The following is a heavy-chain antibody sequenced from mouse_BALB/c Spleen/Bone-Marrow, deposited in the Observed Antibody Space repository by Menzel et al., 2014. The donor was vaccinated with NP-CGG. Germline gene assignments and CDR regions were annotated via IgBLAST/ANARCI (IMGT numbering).Heavy chain of an antibody. J-gene: IGHJ4*01. CDR2: IDPFNGGT. CDR3: ARRDYGSSFYAMDY. CDR1: GYSFTSYY. Sequence: EVQLQQSGPELMKPGASVKISCKASGYSFTSYYMHWVKRSHGKSLEWIGYIDPFNGGTSYNQKFKGKATLTVDKSSSTAYMHLSSLTSEDSAVYYCARRDYGSSFYAMDYWGQGTSVTVST. D-gene: IGHD1-1*01. V-gene: IGHV1-28*01.